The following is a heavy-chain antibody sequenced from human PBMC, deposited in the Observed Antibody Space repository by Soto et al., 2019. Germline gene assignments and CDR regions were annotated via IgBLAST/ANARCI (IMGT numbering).Heavy chain of an antibody. CDR2: IYYSGST. CDR3: ARHLGEGYFDY. V-gene: IGHV4-39*01. Sequence: LETLSLTCTFSGDTSISSTYCWGWVRQPPGKGLEWIGSIYYSGSTYYNPSLKSRVTISVDTSKNHFSLKLSSVTAADTAVYYCARHLGEGYFDYWGQGTLVTVSS. J-gene: IGHJ4*02. CDR1: GDTSISSTYC.